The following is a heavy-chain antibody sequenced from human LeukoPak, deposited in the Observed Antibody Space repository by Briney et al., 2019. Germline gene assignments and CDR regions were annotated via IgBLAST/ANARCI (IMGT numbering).Heavy chain of an antibody. Sequence: GESLKISCKASGYKFTNYWIGWVRQMPRMGLEWMTIIYPGNSETRYSPSFQGQVTISADKSIGTMYLQWSSLKASDTAMYYCARALRTGQGDYVPVLWGQGTLVIV. V-gene: IGHV5-51*01. CDR3: ARALRTGQGDYVPVL. J-gene: IGHJ4*02. D-gene: IGHD4-17*01. CDR1: GYKFTNYW. CDR2: IYPGNSET.